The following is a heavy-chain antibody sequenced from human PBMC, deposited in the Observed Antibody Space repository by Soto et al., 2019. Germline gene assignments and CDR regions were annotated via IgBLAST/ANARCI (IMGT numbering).Heavy chain of an antibody. CDR1: GFTFSSYS. CDR2: ISSSSNSI. J-gene: IGHJ4*02. V-gene: IGHV3-48*01. CDR3: ASPVECNTTGGIG. D-gene: IGHD3-10*01. Sequence: PGRSLRLSCAASGFTFSSYSMNWVRQAPGKGLEWVSYISSSSNSIYYADSVKGPFTISRDNAKNPLHLQMNSPRAEDTAVYYWASPVECNTTGGIGGGQGTLVNSPQ.